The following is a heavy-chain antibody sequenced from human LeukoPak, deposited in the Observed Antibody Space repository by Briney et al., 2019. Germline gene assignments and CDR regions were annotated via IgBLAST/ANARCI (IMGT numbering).Heavy chain of an antibody. Sequence: PGESLKLSCKGSGYSFTSYWIGWVRQMPGKGLEWMGIIYPGDSDTRHSPPFQGQVTISADKSISTAYLQWSSLKASDTAMYYCARQKYSSSSAVDYWGQGTLVTVSS. CDR3: ARQKYSSSSAVDY. J-gene: IGHJ4*02. V-gene: IGHV5-51*01. D-gene: IGHD6-6*01. CDR1: GYSFTSYW. CDR2: IYPGDSDT.